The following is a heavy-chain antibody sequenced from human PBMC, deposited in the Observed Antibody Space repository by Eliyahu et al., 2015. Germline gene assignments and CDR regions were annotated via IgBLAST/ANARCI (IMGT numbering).Heavy chain of an antibody. Sequence: QVHLQESGPGLVKPSGTVSLTCGXXGVXIXNSNWWTWVRQAXGKGLEWIGEIYYSGSTRYNPSLKSRLTISIDKAKNQFSLNLRSVTAADTAVYYCASGESGYGNWFDPWGQGTLVTVSS. CDR1: GVXIXNSNW. CDR3: ASGESGYGNWFDP. J-gene: IGHJ5*02. D-gene: IGHD3-3*01. V-gene: IGHV4-4*02. CDR2: IYYSGST.